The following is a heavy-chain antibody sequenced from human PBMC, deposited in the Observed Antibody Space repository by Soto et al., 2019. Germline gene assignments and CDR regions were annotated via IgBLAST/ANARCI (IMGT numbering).Heavy chain of an antibody. J-gene: IGHJ4*02. D-gene: IGHD3-22*01. CDR1: GFTFSTYA. CDR2: ISYDGSNK. CDR3: ARVRTYYDSSGPLDY. V-gene: IGHV3-30-3*01. Sequence: ESGGGVVQPGRSLRLSCAASGFTFSTYAMHWVRQAPGKGLEWVAVISYDGSNKYYADSVKGRFTISRDNSRNTLYLQMNSLRTEDTAVYYCARVRTYYDSSGPLDYWGQGTLVTVSS.